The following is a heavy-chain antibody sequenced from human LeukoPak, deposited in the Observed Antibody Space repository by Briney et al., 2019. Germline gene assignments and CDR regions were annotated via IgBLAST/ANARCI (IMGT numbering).Heavy chain of an antibody. CDR1: GFTFSSSG. CDR2: IWFDGSSK. CDR3: AKDPPRGYAMDV. D-gene: IGHD5-12*01. Sequence: PGGSLRLSCAASGFTFSSSGMHWVRQAPGKGLEWVSVIWFDGSSKYYADSVKGRFTISRDNSKNTLYLQMNSLRAEDTAVYYCAKDPPRGYAMDVWGQGTTVTVSS. J-gene: IGHJ6*02. V-gene: IGHV3-33*06.